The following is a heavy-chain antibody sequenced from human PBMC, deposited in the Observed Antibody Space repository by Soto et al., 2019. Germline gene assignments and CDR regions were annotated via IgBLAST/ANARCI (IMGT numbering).Heavy chain of an antibody. Sequence: PSETLSLTCAVSGGSISSSNWWSWVRQPPGKGLEWIGEIYHSGSTNYNPSLKSRVTISVDKSKNQFSLKLSSVTAADTAVYYCAGVAAAGSRQFDYWGQGTLVTVSS. V-gene: IGHV4-4*02. CDR1: GGSISSSNW. CDR2: IYHSGST. CDR3: AGVAAAGSRQFDY. D-gene: IGHD6-13*01. J-gene: IGHJ4*02.